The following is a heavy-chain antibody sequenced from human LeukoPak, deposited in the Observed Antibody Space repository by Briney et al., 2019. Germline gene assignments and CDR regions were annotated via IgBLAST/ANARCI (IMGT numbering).Heavy chain of an antibody. D-gene: IGHD3-22*01. Sequence: ASVKVSCKASGYTFTSYGISWVRQAPGQGLEWMGWISAYNGNTNYAQKLQGRVTMTTDTSTSTAYMELRSLRSDDTAVYYCARIRVPNPLHYYDSSGYYYFDYWGQGTLVTVSS. J-gene: IGHJ4*02. CDR2: ISAYNGNT. CDR3: ARIRVPNPLHYYDSSGYYYFDY. V-gene: IGHV1-18*01. CDR1: GYTFTSYG.